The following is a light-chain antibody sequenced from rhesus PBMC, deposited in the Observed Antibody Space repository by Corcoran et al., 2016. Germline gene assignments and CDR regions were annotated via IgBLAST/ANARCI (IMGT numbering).Light chain of an antibody. CDR2: KAS. V-gene: IGKV1-22*01. Sequence: DIQMTQSPSSLSASVGDTVTITCRASQSISSWLAWYQQKPGKAPKLLNYKASTLQIGVPSRFSGSGSGTDVTITIRSLQSEDFATYYCQQYSRSPFTFGPGTKLDIK. J-gene: IGKJ3*01. CDR3: QQYSRSPFT. CDR1: QSISSW.